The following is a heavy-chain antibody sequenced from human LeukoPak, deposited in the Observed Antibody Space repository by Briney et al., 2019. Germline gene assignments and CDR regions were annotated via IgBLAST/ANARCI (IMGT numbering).Heavy chain of an antibody. V-gene: IGHV4-59*01. Sequence: SETLSLTCTVSGGSISSYYWSWIRQPPGKGLEWIGYIYYSGGTNYNPSLKSRVTISVDTSKNQFSLKLSSVTAADTAVYYCARVLTPYFDYDYWGQGTLVTVSS. CDR2: IYYSGGT. J-gene: IGHJ4*02. CDR3: ARVLTPYFDYDY. D-gene: IGHD3-9*01. CDR1: GGSISSYY.